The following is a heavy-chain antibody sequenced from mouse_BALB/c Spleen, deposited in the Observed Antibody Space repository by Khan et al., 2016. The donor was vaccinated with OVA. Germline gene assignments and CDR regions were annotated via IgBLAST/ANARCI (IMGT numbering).Heavy chain of an antibody. Sequence: QIQLVQSGPELKKPGETVKISCKASGYTFTSYGMNWVKQAPGKGLKWMGWINTYTGDPTYADDFKGRFAFSLETSASTAYLQINNLKTEDTATFSSAKPPALSYSMVYWGQGISVTISS. V-gene: IGHV9-3-1*01. CDR1: GYTFTSYG. D-gene: IGHD2-12*01. CDR3: AKPPALSYSMVY. CDR2: INTYTGDP. J-gene: IGHJ4*01.